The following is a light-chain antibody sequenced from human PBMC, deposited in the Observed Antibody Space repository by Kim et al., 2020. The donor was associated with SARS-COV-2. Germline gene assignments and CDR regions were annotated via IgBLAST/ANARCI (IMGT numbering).Light chain of an antibody. CDR3: QQSYSTLT. CDR2: AAS. V-gene: IGKV1-39*01. J-gene: IGKJ4*01. CDR1: QSISSY. Sequence: DIQMTQSPSSLSASVGDRVTITCRASQSISSYLNWYQQKPEKAPKLLIYAASSLQSGVPSRFSGSGSGTDFTLTISSLQPEDFATYYCQQSYSTLTFGGGTKLEI.